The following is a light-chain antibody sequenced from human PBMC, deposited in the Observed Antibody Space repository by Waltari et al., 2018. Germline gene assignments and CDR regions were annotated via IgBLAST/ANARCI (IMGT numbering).Light chain of an antibody. CDR2: DTT. CDR3: QQRSKLPHT. J-gene: IGKJ4*01. Sequence: EIELTQSPATLSFSPGERATLRCRASQSVGTFLAWYQQKPGHAPRLLIYDTTDRATDIPGRFSGSGSGTDFTLTIDSLEPEDSAVYYCQQRSKLPHTFGGGTRLEIK. CDR1: QSVGTF. V-gene: IGKV3-11*01.